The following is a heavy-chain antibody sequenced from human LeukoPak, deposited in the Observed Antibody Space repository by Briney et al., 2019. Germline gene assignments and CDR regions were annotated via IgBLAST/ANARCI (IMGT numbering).Heavy chain of an antibody. CDR2: INHNGNVN. J-gene: IGHJ6*02. CDR3: ARGGGLDV. D-gene: IGHD3-16*01. CDR1: GFTFSSYW. Sequence: GGSLRFSCAASGFTFSSYWMNWAHQAPGKGLEWVASINHNGNVNYYVDSVKGRFTISRDNAKNSLYLQMSNLRAEDTAVYFCARGGGLDVWGQGATVTVSS. V-gene: IGHV3-7*03.